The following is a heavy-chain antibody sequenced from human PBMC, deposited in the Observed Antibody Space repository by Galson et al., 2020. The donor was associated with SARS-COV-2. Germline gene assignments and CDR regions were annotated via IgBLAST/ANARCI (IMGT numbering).Heavy chain of an antibody. CDR2: ISSYSTYM. Sequence: GGSLRLSCAASGFSLRTYSMNWVRQAPGKGLEWISFISSYSTYMYFADSVQGRFTISRDNARNSLYLQMSSLRVEDTAVYYCAGHDEAGRLNFWGQGTLVTVSS. J-gene: IGHJ4*02. CDR1: GFSLRTYS. CDR3: AGHDEAGRLNF. V-gene: IGHV3-21*01. D-gene: IGHD6-6*01.